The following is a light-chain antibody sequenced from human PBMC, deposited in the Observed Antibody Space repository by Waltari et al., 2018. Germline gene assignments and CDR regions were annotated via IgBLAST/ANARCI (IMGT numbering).Light chain of an antibody. CDR2: QAS. V-gene: IGKV1-5*03. J-gene: IGKJ1*01. CDR3: QQYNNYFWT. Sequence: DIQMTQSPSTLSASVGDRVTITCRASQSIRNWLAWYQQKPGRAPKLLIYQASNVESGVPSRFSGSGSGGQCTLTISSLQPDDFATYYCQQYNNYFWTFGQGTKVEIK. CDR1: QSIRNW.